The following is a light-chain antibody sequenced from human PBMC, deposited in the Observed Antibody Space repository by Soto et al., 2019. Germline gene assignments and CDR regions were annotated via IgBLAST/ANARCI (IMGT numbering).Light chain of an antibody. V-gene: IGKV1-39*01. CDR3: QQSYSTPIT. CDR1: QTIRSY. CDR2: AAS. Sequence: DIQMTQSPSSLSASAGDRVTITCRASQTIRSYLNWYQLKPGKAPKLLIYAASNLQGGVPSRFSGSGSGTYFTLTISSLQPEDFATYYCQQSYSTPITFGQGTRLEIK. J-gene: IGKJ5*01.